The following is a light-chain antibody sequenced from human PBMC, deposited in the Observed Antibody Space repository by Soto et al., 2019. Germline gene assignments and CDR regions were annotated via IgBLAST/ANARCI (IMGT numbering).Light chain of an antibody. Sequence: EIVLTQSPDTLSLSPGERATLSCRAGQSVGRSSLAWYQQKPGQPPRLLIYDASSRATGIPDRFSGSGSGTEFTLTISRLEPEDFALYFCQQYGSSPRTFGPGTKVDIK. CDR2: DAS. CDR3: QQYGSSPRT. J-gene: IGKJ3*01. CDR1: QSVGRSS. V-gene: IGKV3-20*01.